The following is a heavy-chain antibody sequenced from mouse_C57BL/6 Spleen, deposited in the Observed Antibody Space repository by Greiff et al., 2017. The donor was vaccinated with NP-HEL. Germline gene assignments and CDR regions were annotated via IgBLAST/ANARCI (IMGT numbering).Heavy chain of an antibody. CDR1: GYTFTSYW. CDR3: ARAVNYYGSSLDY. V-gene: IGHV1-50*01. Sequence: VQLQQPGAELVKPGASVKLSCKASGYTFTSYWMQWVKQRPGQGLEWIGEIDPSDSYTNYNQKFKGKATLTVDTSSSTAYMQLSSLTSEDSAVYYCARAVNYYGSSLDYWGQGTTLTVSS. CDR2: IDPSDSYT. J-gene: IGHJ2*01. D-gene: IGHD1-1*01.